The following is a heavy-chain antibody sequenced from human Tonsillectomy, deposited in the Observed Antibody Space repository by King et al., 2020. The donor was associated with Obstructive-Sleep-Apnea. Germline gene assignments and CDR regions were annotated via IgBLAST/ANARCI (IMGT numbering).Heavy chain of an antibody. CDR1: GGSISSGDYY. CDR3: ARGSGDETPFDY. J-gene: IGHJ4*02. V-gene: IGHV4-30-4*01. D-gene: IGHD3-10*01. Sequence: QVQLQESGPGLVKPSQTLSLTCTVSGGSISSGDYYWSWIRQPPGKGLEGIGYIYYCGSTYYNPSPKSRVTISVDTSKNQFSLKLSSVTAADTAVYYCARGSGDETPFDYWGQGTLVTVSS. CDR2: IYYCGST.